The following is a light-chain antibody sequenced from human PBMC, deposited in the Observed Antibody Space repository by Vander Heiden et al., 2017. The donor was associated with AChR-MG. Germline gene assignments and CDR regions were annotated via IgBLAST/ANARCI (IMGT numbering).Light chain of an antibody. CDR1: TSNIDAYSY. Sequence: SAPTQSAAVAGSPGQPITISCTGSTSNIDAYSYVPMYQHYPCKAPKLIIYDVTKSRSGVSAGFSGSKYGNTASLTISGIQAEDEANYYCSSYTSGKSPAVVFGRGTKLTVL. V-gene: IGLV2-14*03. CDR2: DVT. J-gene: IGLJ2*01. CDR3: SSYTSGKSPAVV.